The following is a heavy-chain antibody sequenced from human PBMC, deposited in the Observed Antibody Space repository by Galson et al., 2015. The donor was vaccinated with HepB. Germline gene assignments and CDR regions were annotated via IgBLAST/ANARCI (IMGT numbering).Heavy chain of an antibody. CDR2: ISSSGGFT. D-gene: IGHD3-16*02. J-gene: IGHJ5*02. CDR1: GFTFSSYS. Sequence: SLRLSCAASGFTFSSYSMSWVRQAPGKGLQWVSGISSSGGFTYYADSVKGRFTISRDNSKNTLYLQLNSLRAEDTAVYYCEKDKDYVWGSYRYPDWFDPWGQGTLVTVSS. CDR3: EKDKDYVWGSYRYPDWFDP. V-gene: IGHV3-23*01.